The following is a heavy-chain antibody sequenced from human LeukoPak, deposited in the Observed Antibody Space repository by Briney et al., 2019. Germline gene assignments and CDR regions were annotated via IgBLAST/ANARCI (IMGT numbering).Heavy chain of an antibody. J-gene: IGHJ5*02. D-gene: IGHD5-18*01. V-gene: IGHV4-39*07. CDR3: AKGAGGFSYYNWFDP. CDR2: IYYSVRT. CDR1: GGSISNSSYY. Sequence: SETLSLTCSVSGGSISNSSYYWGWIRQPPGKGLEWIGSIYYSVRTYYNPSLKSRVTISVDTSKNQFSLKLASVTAADTAIYYCAKGAGGFSYYNWFDPWGQGTLVTVSS.